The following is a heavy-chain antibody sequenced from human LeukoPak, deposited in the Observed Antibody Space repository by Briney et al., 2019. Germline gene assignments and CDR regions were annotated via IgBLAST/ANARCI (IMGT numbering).Heavy chain of an antibody. CDR1: GYTFTGYY. CDR3: ARDGLDYYDSSGYYSTPRYYFDH. J-gene: IGHJ4*02. V-gene: IGHV1-2*02. CDR2: INPNSGGT. D-gene: IGHD3-22*01. Sequence: ASVKVSCKASGYTFTGYYMHWVRQAPGQGLEWMGWINPNSGGTNYAQKFQGRVTMTRDTSISTAYMELSRLRSDDTAVYYCARDGLDYYDSSGYYSTPRYYFDHWGQGTLVTVSS.